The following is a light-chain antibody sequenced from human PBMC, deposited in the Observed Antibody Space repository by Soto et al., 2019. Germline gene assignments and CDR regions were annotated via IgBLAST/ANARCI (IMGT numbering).Light chain of an antibody. Sequence: EIVMTQSPVTLSVSPGERATLYCRASQSVSSNLAWYQQKPGQAPRLLIYGASTRATGISARFSGSGSGTEFTLTISSLQSEDFAVYYCQQYNNWPPYTFGQGTKLEIK. V-gene: IGKV3-15*01. J-gene: IGKJ2*01. CDR2: GAS. CDR3: QQYNNWPPYT. CDR1: QSVSSN.